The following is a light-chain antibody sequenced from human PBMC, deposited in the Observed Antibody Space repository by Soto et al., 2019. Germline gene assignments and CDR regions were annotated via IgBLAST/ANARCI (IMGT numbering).Light chain of an antibody. CDR3: QQYYNWPRT. J-gene: IGKJ1*01. CDR2: GAS. Sequence: EIVLTQSPGTLSLSPGERATLSCRASQSVSNNYLAWYQQKPGQAPRLLIYGASTRASGIPDRFSGSGSGTEFTLSISSLQSEDFAVYYCQQYYNWPRTFGQGTKVDI. V-gene: IGKV3-15*01. CDR1: QSVSNN.